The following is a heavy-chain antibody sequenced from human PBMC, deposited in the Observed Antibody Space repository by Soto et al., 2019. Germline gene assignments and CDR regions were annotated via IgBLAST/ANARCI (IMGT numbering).Heavy chain of an antibody. CDR2: IYYSGST. V-gene: IGHV4-31*03. D-gene: IGHD3-22*01. J-gene: IGHJ3*02. CDR3: ARDYYYDSSVHAFDI. CDR1: GGSISSGGYY. Sequence: SETLSLTCTVSGGSISSGGYYWSWIRQHPGKGLEWIGYIYYSGSTYYNPSLKSRITISVDTSKNQFSLKLSPVTAADTAVYYCARDYYYDSSVHAFDIWGQGTTVTVSS.